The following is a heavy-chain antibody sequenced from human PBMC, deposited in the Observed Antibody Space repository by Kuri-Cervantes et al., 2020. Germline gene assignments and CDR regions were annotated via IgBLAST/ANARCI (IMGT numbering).Heavy chain of an antibody. CDR3: ARGPYDFWSGYSYYYYSGMDV. V-gene: IGHV1-2*02. D-gene: IGHD3-3*01. J-gene: IGHJ6*02. CDR1: GCTFTGYY. Sequence: AAVQVTCKASGCTFTGYYMHWVRQAPGQGLEWLGGINPNRGGTNYAQKFQGRVSMTRDTYISTAHMELSRLRSDDTAVYYCARGPYDFWSGYSYYYYSGMDVWGQGTTVTVSS. CDR2: INPNRGGT.